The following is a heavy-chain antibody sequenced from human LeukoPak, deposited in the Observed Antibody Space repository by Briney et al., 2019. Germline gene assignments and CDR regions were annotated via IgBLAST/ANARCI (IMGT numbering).Heavy chain of an antibody. V-gene: IGHV1-2*02. CDR3: ARASTMITYWFDP. J-gene: IGHJ5*02. CDR2: INHNSGCS. D-gene: IGHD3-16*01. Sequence: GASVKVSCRPCGYTFTGYYLHWVGQAPRRPREWMVWINHNSGCSNYVRQFQPRVTMTRDTSVSTAYMELKRLRSDDTGVYYCARASTMITYWFDPWGPGTLVTVS. CDR1: GYTFTGYY.